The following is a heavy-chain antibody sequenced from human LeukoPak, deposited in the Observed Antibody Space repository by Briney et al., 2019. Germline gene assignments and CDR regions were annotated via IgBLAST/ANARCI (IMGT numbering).Heavy chain of an antibody. CDR1: GYDFTSVG. D-gene: IGHD6-19*01. J-gene: IGHJ4*02. CDR2: ISPYNGNT. Sequence: ASVKVSCKASGYDFTSVGITWVRRAPGQGLEWMGWISPYNGNTRYAQKFQGRVAMTTDTSTTTAYMELRGLRFNDTAVYYCARAASGSGWYFDYWGQGTLVTVSS. CDR3: ARAASGSGWYFDY. V-gene: IGHV1-18*01.